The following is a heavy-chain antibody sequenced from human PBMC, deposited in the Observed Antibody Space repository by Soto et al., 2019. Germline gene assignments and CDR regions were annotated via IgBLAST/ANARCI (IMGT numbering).Heavy chain of an antibody. V-gene: IGHV4-31*03. CDR1: GGSISSGGYY. D-gene: IGHD2-2*01. Sequence: PSDTLSLTCTVSGGSISSGGYYWNWIRQHTWKGLQWIGYIYYSGSTYYNPSLKSRVTISVDTSKNQFSLKLSSVTAADTAVYYCARVKLVCSSTSCYDGYYYYGMDVWGQGTTVTVS. CDR3: ARVKLVCSSTSCYDGYYYYGMDV. J-gene: IGHJ6*02. CDR2: IYYSGST.